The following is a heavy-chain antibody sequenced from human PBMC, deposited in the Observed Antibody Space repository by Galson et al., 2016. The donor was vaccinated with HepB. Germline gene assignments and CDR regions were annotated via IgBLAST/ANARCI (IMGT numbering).Heavy chain of an antibody. J-gene: IGHJ4*02. CDR2: IYYSGST. Sequence: EPLSLTCTVSGGSISGHYWSWIRQPPGKRLEWIGYIYYSGSTNYNPSLKSRVTISVDTSKNQFSLKLSSVTAADTAVYYCARGGTTRSIDYWGQGTLVTVAS. CDR3: ARGGTTRSIDY. CDR1: GGSISGHY. V-gene: IGHV4-59*11. D-gene: IGHD1-14*01.